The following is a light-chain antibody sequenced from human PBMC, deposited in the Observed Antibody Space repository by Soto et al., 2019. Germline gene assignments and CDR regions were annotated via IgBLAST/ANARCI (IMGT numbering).Light chain of an antibody. CDR1: SSNIGAGCD. V-gene: IGLV1-40*01. CDR3: QSYDSSLSGSNVV. J-gene: IGLJ2*01. CDR2: GNS. Sequence: QSVLTQPPSVSGAPGQRVTISCTGSSSNIGAGCDVHWYQQLPGTAPKLLIYGNSNRPSGVPDRFSGSKSGTSASLAITGLQAEDEADYYCQSYDSSLSGSNVVFGGGTKVTVL.